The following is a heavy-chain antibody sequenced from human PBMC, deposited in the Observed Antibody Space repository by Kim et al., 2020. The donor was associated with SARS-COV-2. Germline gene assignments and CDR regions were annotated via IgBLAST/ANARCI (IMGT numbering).Heavy chain of an antibody. J-gene: IGHJ3*02. Sequence: ESVKGRFTTSRDNSKNTLYLQMNSLRAEDTAVYYCAKGRGAGSNDAFDIWGQGTMVTVSS. CDR3: AKGRGAGSNDAFDI. D-gene: IGHD1-26*01. V-gene: IGHV3-33*06.